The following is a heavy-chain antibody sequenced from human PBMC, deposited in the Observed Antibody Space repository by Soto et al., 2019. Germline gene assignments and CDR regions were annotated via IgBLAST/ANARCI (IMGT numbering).Heavy chain of an antibody. J-gene: IGHJ4*02. CDR3: ARVTPRKWDYYYDSSGLDY. CDR1: GYTFTSYG. D-gene: IGHD3-22*01. V-gene: IGHV1-18*04. Sequence: ASGKVSCKASGYTFTSYGISWVRQAPGQGLEWMGWISAYNGNTNYAQKLQGRVTMTTDTSTSTAYMELRSLRSDDTAVYYCARVTPRKWDYYYDSSGLDYWGQGTLVTVSS. CDR2: ISAYNGNT.